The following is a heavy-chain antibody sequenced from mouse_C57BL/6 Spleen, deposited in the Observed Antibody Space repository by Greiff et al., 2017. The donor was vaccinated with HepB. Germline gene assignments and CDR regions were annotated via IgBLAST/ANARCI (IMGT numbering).Heavy chain of an antibody. CDR3: ARSRVYGSSYGV. D-gene: IGHD1-1*01. CDR1: GYTFTSYG. Sequence: QVQLQQSGAELARPGASVKLSCKASGYTFTSYGISWVKQRTGQGLEWIGEIYPRSGNTYYNEKFKGKATLTADKSSSSAYMELRSLTSEDSAVYFCARSRVYGSSYGVWGTGTTVTVSS. V-gene: IGHV1-81*01. CDR2: IYPRSGNT. J-gene: IGHJ1*03.